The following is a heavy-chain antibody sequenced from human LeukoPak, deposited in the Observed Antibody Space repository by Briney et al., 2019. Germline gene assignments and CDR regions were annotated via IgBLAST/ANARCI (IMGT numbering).Heavy chain of an antibody. D-gene: IGHD5-18*01. CDR3: TKSDGYGLIRI. V-gene: IGHV4-39*07. CDR2: IYYTGNT. CDR1: GDSIIGYY. Sequence: PSEILSLTCSVSGDSIIGYYWGWIRQPPGKGLEWIGNIYYTGNTYYNSSLKSRVTISLDTSKNQFSLKVISMTAADTAAYYCTKSDGYGLIRICGRGTMVTVSS. J-gene: IGHJ3*02.